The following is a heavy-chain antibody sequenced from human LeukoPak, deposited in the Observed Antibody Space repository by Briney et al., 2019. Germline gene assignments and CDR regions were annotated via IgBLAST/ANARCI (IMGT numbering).Heavy chain of an antibody. V-gene: IGHV1-69*05. CDR1: GGTFSSYA. D-gene: IGHD3-22*01. CDR2: IIPIFGTA. CDR3: ASWYYYDSSASVAFDI. J-gene: IGHJ3*02. Sequence: ASVKVSCKASGGTFSSYAISWVRQAPGQGLEWMGRIIPIFGTANYAQKFQGRVTITTDESTSTAYMELSRLRSDDTAVYYCASWYYYDSSASVAFDIWGQGTMVTVSS.